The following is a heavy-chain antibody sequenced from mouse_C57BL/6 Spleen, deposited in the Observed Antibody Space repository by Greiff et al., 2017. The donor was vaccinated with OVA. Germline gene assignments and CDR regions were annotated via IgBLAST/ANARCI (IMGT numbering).Heavy chain of an antibody. D-gene: IGHD4-1*01. CDR2: ISSGSSTI. J-gene: IGHJ4*01. CDR3: AILWEMDY. CDR1: GFTFSDYG. V-gene: IGHV5-17*01. Sequence: EVQLVESGGGLVKPGGSLKLSCAASGFTFSDYGMHWVRQAPETGLEWVAYISSGSSTIYYADTVKGRFTISRDNAKNTLFLQMTSLRAEDTAMYYCAILWEMDYWGQGTSVTVSS.